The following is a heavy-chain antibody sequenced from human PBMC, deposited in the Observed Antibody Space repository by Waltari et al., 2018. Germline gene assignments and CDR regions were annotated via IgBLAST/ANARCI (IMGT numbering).Heavy chain of an antibody. Sequence: EVQLLESGGGLVQPGGSLRLSCAASGFTFSSYAMSWVRQAPGKGLEWVSAISGSGGSTYYADAVKGRFTISRDNSKNTLYLQMNSLRAEDTAVYYCAKSEWLDDAFDIWGQGTMVTVSS. D-gene: IGHD5-12*01. CDR1: GFTFSSYA. CDR3: AKSEWLDDAFDI. V-gene: IGHV3-23*01. J-gene: IGHJ3*02. CDR2: ISGSGGST.